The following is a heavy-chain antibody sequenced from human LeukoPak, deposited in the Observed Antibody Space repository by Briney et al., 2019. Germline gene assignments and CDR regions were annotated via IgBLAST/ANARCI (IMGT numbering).Heavy chain of an antibody. Sequence: GGSLRLSCAASGFTFSSYSMNWVRQAPGKGLEWVSSISSSSSYIYYADSVKGRFTISRDNAKNSLYLQMNSLRAEDTAVYYCARDPPSSGYYAYWGQGTLVTVSS. V-gene: IGHV3-21*01. J-gene: IGHJ4*02. CDR3: ARDPPSSGYYAY. CDR2: ISSSSSYI. D-gene: IGHD3-3*01. CDR1: GFTFSSYS.